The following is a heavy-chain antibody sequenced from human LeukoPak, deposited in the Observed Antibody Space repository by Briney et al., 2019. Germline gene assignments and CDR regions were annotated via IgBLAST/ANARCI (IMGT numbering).Heavy chain of an antibody. CDR3: AKGAPDIVVVPGAFDI. CDR2: IKQDGSEK. J-gene: IGHJ3*02. V-gene: IGHV3-7*01. Sequence: GGSLRLSCAASGFTFSTYNMNWVRQAPGKGLEWVANIKQDGSEKYYVDSVKGRFTISRDNAKNSLYLQMNSLRAEDTAVYYCAKGAPDIVVVPGAFDIWGQGTMVTVSS. D-gene: IGHD2-2*01. CDR1: GFTFSTYN.